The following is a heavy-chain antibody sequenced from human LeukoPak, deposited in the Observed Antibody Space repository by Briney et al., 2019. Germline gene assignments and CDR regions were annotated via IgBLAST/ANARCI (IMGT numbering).Heavy chain of an antibody. CDR3: ARAWRYCSSTSCAHDYGMDV. D-gene: IGHD2-2*01. CDR2: INHSGST. CDR1: GGSFSGYY. V-gene: IGHV4-34*01. J-gene: IGHJ6*02. Sequence: PSETLSLTCAVYGGSFSGYYWSWLRQPPGKGLEWIGEINHSGSTNYNPSLKSRVTISVDTSKNQFSLKLSSVTAADTAVYYCARAWRYCSSTSCAHDYGMDVWGQGTTVTVSS.